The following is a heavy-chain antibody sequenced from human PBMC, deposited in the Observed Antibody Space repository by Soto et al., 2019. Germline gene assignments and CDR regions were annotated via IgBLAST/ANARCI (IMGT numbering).Heavy chain of an antibody. CDR1: GFTFDDYA. J-gene: IGHJ4*02. D-gene: IGHD2-2*01. V-gene: IGHV3-9*01. CDR2: ISWNSGSI. Sequence: EVQLVESGGGLVQPGRSLRLSCAASGFTFDDYAMHWVRQAPGKGLEWVSGISWNSGSIGYADSVKGRFTISRDNAKNYLYVQMNSVRDEDTALYYGAKGIVVVPDRWARFDYWGQGTLVTVSS. CDR3: AKGIVVVPDRWARFDY.